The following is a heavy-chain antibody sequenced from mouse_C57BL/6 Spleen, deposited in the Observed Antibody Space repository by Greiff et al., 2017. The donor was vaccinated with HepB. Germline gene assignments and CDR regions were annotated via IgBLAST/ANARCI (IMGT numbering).Heavy chain of an antibody. J-gene: IGHJ4*01. CDR2: IDPETGGT. CDR3: TRYDGYYIYAMDY. CDR1: GYTFTDYE. V-gene: IGHV1-15*01. D-gene: IGHD2-3*01. Sequence: VQLVESGAELVRPGASVTLSCKASGYTFTDYEMHWVKQTPVHGLEWIGAIDPETGGTAYNQKFKGKAILTADKSSSTAYMELRCLTSEVSAVYYCTRYDGYYIYAMDYWGQGTSVTVSS.